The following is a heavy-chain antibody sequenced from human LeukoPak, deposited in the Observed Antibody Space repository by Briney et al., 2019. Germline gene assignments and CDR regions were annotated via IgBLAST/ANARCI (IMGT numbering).Heavy chain of an antibody. D-gene: IGHD5-18*01. CDR3: AREGYSYVLQWFDP. CDR1: GGSISSSSYY. CDR2: IYYSGST. J-gene: IGHJ5*02. Sequence: KASETLSLTCTVSGGSISSSSYYWGWIRQPPGKGLEWIGSIYYSGSTYYNPSLKSRVTISVDTSKNQFSLKLSSVTAADTAVYYCAREGYSYVLQWFDPWGQGTLVTVSS. V-gene: IGHV4-39*07.